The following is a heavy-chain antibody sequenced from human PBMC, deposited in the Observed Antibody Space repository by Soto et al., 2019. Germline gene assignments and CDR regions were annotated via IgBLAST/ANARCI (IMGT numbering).Heavy chain of an antibody. J-gene: IGHJ4*02. CDR1: GYTFPTYG. CDR2: ISVYNGFT. V-gene: IGHV1-18*01. D-gene: IGHD6-13*01. CDR3: AREFEGQSSSWPFDY. Sequence: QVQLVQSGAEVKKPGASVRVSCRASGYTFPTYGIAWVRQAPGQGLEWMGWISVYNGFTYYAQKFRGRVTVTAETSTSTVYMELRSLTSDDTAVYYCAREFEGQSSSWPFDYWGQGTLVTVSS.